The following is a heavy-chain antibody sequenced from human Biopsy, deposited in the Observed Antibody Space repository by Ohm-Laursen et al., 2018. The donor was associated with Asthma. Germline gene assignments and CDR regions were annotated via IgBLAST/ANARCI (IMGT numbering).Heavy chain of an antibody. Sequence: SLRLSCTASGFTFSNYGMHWVRQAPGKGLEWVAVISFDGSNKDYADSVEGRFTISRDNSKNTLHLEMNSLRVEDTAVYYCPKDVFPGWELRRGPDYWGQGILVTVSS. V-gene: IGHV3-30*18. D-gene: IGHD1-26*01. J-gene: IGHJ4*02. CDR1: GFTFSNYG. CDR2: ISFDGSNK. CDR3: PKDVFPGWELRRGPDY.